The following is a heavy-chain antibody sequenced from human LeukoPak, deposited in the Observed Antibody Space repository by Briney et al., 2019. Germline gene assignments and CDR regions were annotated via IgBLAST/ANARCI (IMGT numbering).Heavy chain of an antibody. CDR1: GGSISSSSYY. V-gene: IGHV4-61*02. CDR3: ARDITGSFDY. CDR2: IYTSGST. D-gene: IGHD1-14*01. J-gene: IGHJ4*02. Sequence: SETLSLTCTVSGGSISSSSYYWSWIRQPAGKGLEWIGRIYTSGSTNYNPSLKSRVTMSVDTSKNQFSLKLSSVTAADTAVYYCARDITGSFDYWGQGNLVTVSS.